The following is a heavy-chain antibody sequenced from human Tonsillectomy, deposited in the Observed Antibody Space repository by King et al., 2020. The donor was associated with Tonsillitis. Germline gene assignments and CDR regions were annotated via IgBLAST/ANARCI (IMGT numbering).Heavy chain of an antibody. CDR2: ISWNSGTI. J-gene: IGHJ6*02. Sequence: VQLVESGGGLVQPGRSLRLSCAASGFTFDDYAMHWVRRGPGKGLEWVSTISWNSGTIGYADSVKGRFTISRDNAKKSLYLQMNSLRAEDTALYYCAKEVGYYYYAMDVWGQXTXVTVSS. V-gene: IGHV3-9*01. CDR3: AKEVGYYYYAMDV. D-gene: IGHD1-26*01. CDR1: GFTFDDYA.